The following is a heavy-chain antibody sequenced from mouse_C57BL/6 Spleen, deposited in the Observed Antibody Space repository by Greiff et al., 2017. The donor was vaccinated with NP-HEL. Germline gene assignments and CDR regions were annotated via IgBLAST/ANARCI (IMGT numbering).Heavy chain of an antibody. J-gene: IGHJ2*01. D-gene: IGHD1-1*01. CDR1: GYAFSSSW. CDR2: IYPGDGDT. V-gene: IGHV1-82*01. CDR3: ADGSSFYYFAY. Sequence: QVQLQQSGPELVKPGASVKISCKASGYAFSSSWMNWVKQRPGKGLEWIGRIYPGDGDTNYNGKFKGKATLTADKASSTAYMQLSSLTSEDSAVYFCADGSSFYYFAYWGQGTTLTVSS.